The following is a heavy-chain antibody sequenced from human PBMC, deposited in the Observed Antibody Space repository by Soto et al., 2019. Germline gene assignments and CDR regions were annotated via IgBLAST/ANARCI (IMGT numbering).Heavy chain of an antibody. Sequence: QLQLQESGPGLVKPSETLSLTCTVSGGSISSSSYYWGWIRQPPGKGLEWIGSIYYSGSTYYNPSLKSRVXRXVXXSKNQFSLKLSSVTAADTAVYYCARSMTTVVTLDYWGQGTLVTVSS. CDR1: GGSISSSSYY. J-gene: IGHJ4*02. V-gene: IGHV4-39*01. D-gene: IGHD4-17*01. CDR3: ARSMTTVVTLDY. CDR2: IYYSGST.